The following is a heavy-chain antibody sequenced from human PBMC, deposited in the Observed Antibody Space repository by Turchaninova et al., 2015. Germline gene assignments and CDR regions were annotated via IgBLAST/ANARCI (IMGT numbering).Heavy chain of an antibody. D-gene: IGHD6-6*01. CDR2: IYHSGST. CDR3: ARAIAARGAYNWFDP. J-gene: IGHJ5*02. V-gene: IGHV4-38-2*01. CDR1: GYSISSGYY. Sequence: QVQLQASGPGLVKPSETLSLTCAVFGYSISSGYYWGWLRQPPGKGVEWIGSIYHSGSTYYTPSLKSRVTISVDTSKNQFSLKLSSVTAADTAVYYCARAIAARGAYNWFDPWGQGTLVTVSS.